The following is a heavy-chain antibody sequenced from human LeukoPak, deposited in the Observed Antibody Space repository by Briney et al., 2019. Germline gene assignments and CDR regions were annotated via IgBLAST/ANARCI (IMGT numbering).Heavy chain of an antibody. V-gene: IGHV3-11*06. CDR3: ARDGTYDYFDY. D-gene: IGHD1-26*01. Sequence: GGSLRLSCAASGFMFSDYYMSWLRQAPGKGLEWVSYISVGSSSTNYADSVKGRFTISRDNAKNSLYLQMNSLRAEDTAVYYCARDGTYDYFDYWGQGTLVTVSA. J-gene: IGHJ4*02. CDR2: ISVGSSST. CDR1: GFMFSDYY.